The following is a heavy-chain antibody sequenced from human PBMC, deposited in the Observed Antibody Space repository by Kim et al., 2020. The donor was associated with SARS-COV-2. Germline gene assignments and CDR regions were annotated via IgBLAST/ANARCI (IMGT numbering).Heavy chain of an antibody. CDR1: GYSFTTQW. CDR2: IYPGDSDT. V-gene: IGHV5-51*01. J-gene: IGHJ4*02. Sequence: GESLKISCKGSGYSFTTQWIGWVRQKPGKGLEWMGIIYPGDSDTRYSPSFQGQVIISADKSISTAYLQWSSLKASDTAMYYCARHYYYGSGSNRGGLLDYWGQGTRVTVSS. CDR3: ARHYYYGSGSNRGGLLDY. D-gene: IGHD3-10*01.